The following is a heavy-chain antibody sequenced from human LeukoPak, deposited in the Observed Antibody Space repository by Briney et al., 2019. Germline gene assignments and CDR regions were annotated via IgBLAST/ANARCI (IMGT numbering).Heavy chain of an antibody. D-gene: IGHD2-15*01. Sequence: GRSLRPSCAASGFTFDDYAMHWVRQAPGKGLEWVSGISWNSGSIGYADSVKGRFTISRDNAKNSLYLQMNSLRAEDMALYYCAKASSASRGYFDYWGQGTLVTVSS. V-gene: IGHV3-9*03. CDR1: GFTFDDYA. CDR2: ISWNSGSI. J-gene: IGHJ4*02. CDR3: AKASSASRGYFDY.